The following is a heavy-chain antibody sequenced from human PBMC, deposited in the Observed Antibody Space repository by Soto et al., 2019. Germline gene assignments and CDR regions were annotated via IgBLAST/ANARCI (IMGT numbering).Heavy chain of an antibody. D-gene: IGHD3-10*02. Sequence: QVQLQQWGAGLLKPSETLSLTCAVNGGSFSGYYWTWIRQPPGKGLEWIGEINHSGSTNYNPSLKRRVTPSVDTSQNPLPLKLRSVNAAEPAVYYRAGCPFVRGPLDYWGQGTLVTVSS. J-gene: IGHJ4*02. CDR2: INHSGST. CDR3: AGCPFVRGPLDY. CDR1: GGSFSGYY. V-gene: IGHV4-34*02.